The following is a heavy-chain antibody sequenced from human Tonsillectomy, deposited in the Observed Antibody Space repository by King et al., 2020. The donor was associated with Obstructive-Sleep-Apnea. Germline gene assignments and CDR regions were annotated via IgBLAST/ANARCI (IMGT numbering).Heavy chain of an antibody. D-gene: IGHD3-16*01. Sequence: VQLVESGGGVVQPGRSLRLSCAASGFTFSSYGMHWVRQAPGKGLEWVAVIWYDGSNKYYADSVKGRFTISRDNSKNTLYLQMNSLRAEDTAVYYCARVGPQGGGMDVWGQGTTVTVSS. V-gene: IGHV3-33*01. CDR1: GFTFSSYG. J-gene: IGHJ6*02. CDR2: IWYDGSNK. CDR3: ARVGPQGGGMDV.